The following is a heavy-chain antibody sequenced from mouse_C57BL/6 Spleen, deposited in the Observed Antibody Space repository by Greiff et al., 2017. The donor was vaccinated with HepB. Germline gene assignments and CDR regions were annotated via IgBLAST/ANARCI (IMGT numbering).Heavy chain of an antibody. CDR2: IDPEDGET. J-gene: IGHJ4*01. V-gene: IGHV14-2*01. Sequence: EVQLQQSGAELVKPGAPVKLSCTASGFNIKDYYMHWVKQRTEQGLEWIGRIDPEDGETKYAPKCQGKATITADTSSNTAYLQLSSLTSEDTAVYYCASLGGYYARDYWGQGTSVTVAS. CDR3: ASLGGYYARDY. CDR1: GFNIKDYY. D-gene: IGHD4-1*01.